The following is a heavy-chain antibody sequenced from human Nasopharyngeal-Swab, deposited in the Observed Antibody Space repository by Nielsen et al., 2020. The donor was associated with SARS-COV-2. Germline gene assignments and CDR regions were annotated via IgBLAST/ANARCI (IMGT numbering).Heavy chain of an antibody. CDR2: ISSSSSYI. CDR1: GFTFSTYS. J-gene: IGHJ5*02. Sequence: GESLKISCAASGFTFSTYSMNWVRQAPGKGLEWVSSISSSSSYIYYADSVKGRFTISRDNAKNSLYLQTNSLRAEDTAVFYCTRDLGRWQLFDPWGQGTLVTVSS. D-gene: IGHD7-27*01. V-gene: IGHV3-21*01. CDR3: TRDLGRWQLFDP.